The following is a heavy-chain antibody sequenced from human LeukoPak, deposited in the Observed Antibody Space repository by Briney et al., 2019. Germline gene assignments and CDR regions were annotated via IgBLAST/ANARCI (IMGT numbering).Heavy chain of an antibody. CDR1: GGSISSSSYY. CDR3: ARKVRTGDFDY. Sequence: PSETLSLTCTVSGGSISSSSYYWGWIRQPPGKGLGWIGSIYYSGSTYYNPSLKSRVTISVDTSKNQFSLKLSSVTAADTAVYYCARKVRTGDFDYWGQGTLVTVSS. J-gene: IGHJ4*02. D-gene: IGHD7-27*01. V-gene: IGHV4-39*01. CDR2: IYYSGST.